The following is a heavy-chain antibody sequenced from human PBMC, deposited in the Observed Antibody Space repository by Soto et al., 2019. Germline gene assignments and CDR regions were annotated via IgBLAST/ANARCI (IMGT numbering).Heavy chain of an antibody. CDR2: LSWNSATI. J-gene: IGHJ2*01. V-gene: IGHV3-9*01. CDR3: AKDGRSLRYFDSGYFDL. CDR1: GFTFDDYA. D-gene: IGHD3-9*01. Sequence: EVQLVESGGDLVQPGRSLRLSCGASGFTFDDYAMHWVRQAPGKGLEWVSGLSWNSATIAYADSVKGRFTISRDNAKNSLYLQMNSLRAEDTALYYCAKDGRSLRYFDSGYFDLWGRGTLVTVSS.